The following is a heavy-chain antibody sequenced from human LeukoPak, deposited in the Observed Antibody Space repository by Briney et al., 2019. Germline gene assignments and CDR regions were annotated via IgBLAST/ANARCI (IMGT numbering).Heavy chain of an antibody. CDR1: GFTFGDYA. CDR3: TLSGGIY. D-gene: IGHD2-15*01. J-gene: IGHJ4*02. V-gene: IGHV3-49*04. Sequence: GRSLRLSCTASGFTFGDYAMSWVRQAPGKGLEWVGFIRSKAYGGTTEYAASVKGRFTISTDDSKSIACLQMNSLKTEDTAVYYCTLSGGIYWGQGTLVTVSS. CDR2: IRSKAYGGTT.